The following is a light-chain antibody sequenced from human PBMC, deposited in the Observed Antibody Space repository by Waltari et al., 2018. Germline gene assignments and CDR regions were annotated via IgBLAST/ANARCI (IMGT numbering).Light chain of an antibody. CDR1: QSLVHSDGKTY. CDR3: MQGTHWPPWT. J-gene: IGKJ1*01. V-gene: IGKV2-30*02. Sequence: DVLLTQSPLSLPAALGQTASISCRSSQSLVHSDGKTYVNWFHQGPGQSPRRLISKVSNRDSGGPERFSGSGAGTDVTLKISRVEADDVGIYYCMQGTHWPPWTFGQGTKVEIK. CDR2: KVS.